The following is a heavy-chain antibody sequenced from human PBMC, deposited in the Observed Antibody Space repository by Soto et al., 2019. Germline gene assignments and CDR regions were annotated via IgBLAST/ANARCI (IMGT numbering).Heavy chain of an antibody. V-gene: IGHV4-39*01. CDR3: ARHGSTNGMDV. CDR1: GGSISSSSYY. J-gene: IGHJ6*02. CDR2: IYYSGST. Sequence: SETLSLTCTVSGGSISSSSYYWGWIRQPPGEGLEWIGSIYYSGSTYYNPSLKSRVTISVDTSKNQFSLKLSSVTAADTAVYYCARHGSTNGMDVWGQGTTVTVPS. D-gene: IGHD5-12*01.